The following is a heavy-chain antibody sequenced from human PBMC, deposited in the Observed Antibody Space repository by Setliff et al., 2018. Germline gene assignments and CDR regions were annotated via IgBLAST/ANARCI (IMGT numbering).Heavy chain of an antibody. J-gene: IGHJ4*02. D-gene: IGHD2-8*02. CDR2: IYYSGST. CDR1: GASISSSRDY. V-gene: IGHV4-39*01. Sequence: SETLSLTCTVSGASISSSRDYWGWIRQPPGKGLEWIGSIYYSGSTYYNPSLKSRVTISVDTSKNQFSLKLSSVTAADTAVYYCARLSPYNTGPPFDYWGQGTLVTVSS. CDR3: ARLSPYNTGPPFDY.